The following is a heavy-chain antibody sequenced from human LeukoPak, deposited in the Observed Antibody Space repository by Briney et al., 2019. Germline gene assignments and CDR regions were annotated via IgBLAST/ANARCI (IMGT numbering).Heavy chain of an antibody. D-gene: IGHD3-10*01. CDR3: TRAGYYGSGNYYNVYNWFDP. CDR2: IIPILGIA. V-gene: IGHV1-69*04. Sequence: GAPVKVSCKASGGTFSSYAISWVRQAPGQGLEWMGRIIPILGIANYAQKFQGRVTITADKSTSTAYMELSSLRSEDTAVYYCTRAGYYGSGNYYNVYNWFDPWGQGTLVTVSS. J-gene: IGHJ5*02. CDR1: GGTFSSYA.